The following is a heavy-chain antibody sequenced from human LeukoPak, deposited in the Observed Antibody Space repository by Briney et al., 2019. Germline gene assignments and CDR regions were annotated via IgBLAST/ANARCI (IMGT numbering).Heavy chain of an antibody. V-gene: IGHV3-74*01. CDR3: ARDHELYCSGGSCSRMDV. CDR2: INSDGIST. J-gene: IGHJ6*03. Sequence: GGSLRLSCAASGFTFSSYWMHWVRQAPGKGLVWVSRINSDGISTTYADSVKGRFTISRDNAKNTLYLQMNSLRAEDTAVYYCARDHELYCSGGSCSRMDVWGKGTTVTISS. CDR1: GFTFSSYW. D-gene: IGHD2-15*01.